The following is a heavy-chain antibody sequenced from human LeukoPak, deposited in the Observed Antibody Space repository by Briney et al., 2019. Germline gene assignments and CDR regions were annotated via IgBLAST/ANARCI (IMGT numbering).Heavy chain of an antibody. J-gene: IGHJ4*02. D-gene: IGHD1-1*01. V-gene: IGHV3-23*01. CDR2: ISGSGGST. CDR3: AKSLWARYDWNELFDY. Sequence: GGSLRLSCAAAGFTFSSYAMSWVRQAQGKGLEWVLAISGSGGSTYYADSVKGRFTISRDNSKNTLYLQRNSLRAEDTAVYYCAKSLWARYDWNELFDYWGQGTLVTVSS. CDR1: GFTFSSYA.